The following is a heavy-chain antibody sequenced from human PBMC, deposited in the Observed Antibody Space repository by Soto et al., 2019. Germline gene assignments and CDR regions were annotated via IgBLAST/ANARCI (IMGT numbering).Heavy chain of an antibody. V-gene: IGHV4-61*01. CDR1: GLSVSSGSHY. Sequence: SETLSLTCTVSGLSVSSGSHYYSWIWQPPGKGLEWIGCIYSSGTTNYKPSLKSRVTISVDTSKNQFSLKLSSVTAADTAVYYCAGYGSGSSFDYWGQGTLVTVSS. CDR3: AGYGSGSSFDY. CDR2: IYSSGTT. J-gene: IGHJ4*02. D-gene: IGHD3-10*01.